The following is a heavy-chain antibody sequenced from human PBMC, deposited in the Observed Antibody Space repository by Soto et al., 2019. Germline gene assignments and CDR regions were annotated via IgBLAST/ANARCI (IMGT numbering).Heavy chain of an antibody. CDR2: IYYSGAT. D-gene: IGHD1-26*01. CDR3: AKDGYYSGSSGRVDY. CDR1: GASISGNY. Sequence: SETLSLTCNVSGASISGNYWSWIRQPPGKGLEWIGYIYYSGATNYNPSLESRVTISVDTPKSQFSLKLTSVTPADTAVYYCAKDGYYSGSSGRVDYWGQGILVTVSS. V-gene: IGHV4-59*01. J-gene: IGHJ4*02.